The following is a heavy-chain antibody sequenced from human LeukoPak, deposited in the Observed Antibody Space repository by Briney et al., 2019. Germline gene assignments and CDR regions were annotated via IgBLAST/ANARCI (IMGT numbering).Heavy chain of an antibody. CDR2: ISGSGGST. CDR3: AKSPYNYDILTGPDY. Sequence: GGSLRLSCAASRFTFSSYAMNWVRQAAGKGLEWVSSISGSGGSTYYADSVKGRFTVSRDNSKNTLYLQMNGLRAEDTAVYYCAKSPYNYDILTGPDYWGQGTLVTVSS. CDR1: RFTFSSYA. D-gene: IGHD3-9*01. V-gene: IGHV3-23*01. J-gene: IGHJ4*02.